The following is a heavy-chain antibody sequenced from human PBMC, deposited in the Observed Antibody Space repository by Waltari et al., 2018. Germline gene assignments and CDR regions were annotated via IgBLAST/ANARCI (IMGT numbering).Heavy chain of an antibody. J-gene: IGHJ4*02. CDR1: GYTFHGYY. Sequence: QVQLVQSGAEVKKPGASVKVSCKASGYTFHGYYMHWVRQAPGQGLEWMGWINPNNGDTNFVQKFQGRVTMTSDTSISTAYMELSRLRSDDTAVYYCARGFWGSGTLPDYWGQGTLVTVSS. CDR2: INPNNGDT. CDR3: ARGFWGSGTLPDY. D-gene: IGHD3-10*01. V-gene: IGHV1-2*02.